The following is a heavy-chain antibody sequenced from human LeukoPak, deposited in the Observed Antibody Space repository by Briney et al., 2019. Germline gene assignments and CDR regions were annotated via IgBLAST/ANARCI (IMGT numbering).Heavy chain of an antibody. Sequence: GGSLRLSCAASGFTFSSYSMNWVRQAPGKGLEWVSSISSSRSYIYYADSVKGRFTISRDNAKNSLYLQMNSLRAEDTAVYYCGTGNYYDSSGYYPVFDYWGQGTLVTVSS. D-gene: IGHD3-22*01. CDR3: GTGNYYDSSGYYPVFDY. J-gene: IGHJ4*02. CDR1: GFTFSSYS. CDR2: ISSSRSYI. V-gene: IGHV3-21*01.